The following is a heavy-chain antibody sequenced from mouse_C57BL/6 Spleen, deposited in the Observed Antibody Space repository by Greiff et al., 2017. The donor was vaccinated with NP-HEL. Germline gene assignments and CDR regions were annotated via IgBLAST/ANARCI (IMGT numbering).Heavy chain of an antibody. V-gene: IGHV1-7*01. CDR1: GYTFTSYW. CDR2: IYPSSGDT. Sequence: VQLQQSGAELAKPGASVKLSCKASGYTFTSYWMNWVKQRPGQGLEWIGYIYPSSGDTNYNQKFKDKATLTADTSSSTAYMQLSSLTYEDSAVYYGARDGRGMDYWGQGTAVTVSS. CDR3: ARDGRGMDY. J-gene: IGHJ4*01. D-gene: IGHD2-3*01.